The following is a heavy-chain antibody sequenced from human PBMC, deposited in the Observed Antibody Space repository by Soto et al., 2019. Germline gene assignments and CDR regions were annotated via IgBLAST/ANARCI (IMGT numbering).Heavy chain of an antibody. CDR2: IIPIFGTA. CDR1: GGTSSSYA. V-gene: IGHV1-69*01. D-gene: IGHD3-10*01. Sequence: QVQLVQSGAEVKKPGSSVKVSCKASGGTSSSYAISWVRQAPGQGLEWMGGIIPIFGTANYAQKLQGRVTITADESTSTAYMEMSSLRSEDTAVYYCARGRGLLWFGRFDYWGQGTLVPVSS. CDR3: ARGRGLLWFGRFDY. J-gene: IGHJ4*02.